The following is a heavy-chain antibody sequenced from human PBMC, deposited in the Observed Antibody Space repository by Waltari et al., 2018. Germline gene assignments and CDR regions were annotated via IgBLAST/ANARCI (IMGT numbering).Heavy chain of an antibody. CDR2: INPDGSDT. J-gene: IGHJ4*01. Sequence: EVQLVESGGVLVQPGGSLRLSGTGAGFTVSDYWMHWVRQAPGKGPVWVSRINPDGSDTTYADSVKGRFTISRDNAKDTLYLQMNSLRVEDTAVYYCARAGFYRFDYWGHGTLATVSS. D-gene: IGHD3-16*02. V-gene: IGHV3-74*01. CDR3: ARAGFYRFDY. CDR1: GFTVSDYW.